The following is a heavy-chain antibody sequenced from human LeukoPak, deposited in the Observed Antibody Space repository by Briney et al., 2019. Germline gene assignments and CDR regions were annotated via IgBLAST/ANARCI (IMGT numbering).Heavy chain of an antibody. J-gene: IGHJ4*02. CDR1: GYTFTSYD. V-gene: IGHV1-8*01. Sequence: ASVKVSCKASGYTFTSYDINWVRQATRQGLEWMGWMNPNSGNTGYAQKFQGRVTMTRNTSISTAYMELSSLRSEDTAVYYCARGRRHYDFWSGYYRNYYFDYWGQGTLVTVSS. CDR2: MNPNSGNT. D-gene: IGHD3-3*01. CDR3: ARGRRHYDFWSGYYRNYYFDY.